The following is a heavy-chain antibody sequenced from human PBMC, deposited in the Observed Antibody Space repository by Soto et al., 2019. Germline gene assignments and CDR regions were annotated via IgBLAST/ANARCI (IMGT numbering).Heavy chain of an antibody. V-gene: IGHV1-69*01. CDR1: GGTFSSYA. J-gene: IGHJ6*02. Sequence: QVQLVQSGAEVKKPGSSVKVSCKASGGTFSSYAISWVRQAPGQGLEWRGGIIPIFGTANYAQKFQGRVTITADESTSTAYMELSSLRSEDTAVYYCARRRITVAGSPDDYYYYGMDVWGQGTTVTVSS. CDR3: ARRRITVAGSPDDYYYYGMDV. D-gene: IGHD6-19*01. CDR2: IIPIFGTA.